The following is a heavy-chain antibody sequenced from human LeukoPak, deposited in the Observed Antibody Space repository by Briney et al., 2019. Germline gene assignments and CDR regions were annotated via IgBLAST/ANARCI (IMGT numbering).Heavy chain of an antibody. CDR2: ISSSSSTI. V-gene: IGHV3-48*04. Sequence: GGSLRLSCAASGFTFSSYSMNWVRQAPGKGLEWVSYISSSSSTIYYADSVKGRFTISRDNAKNSLYLQMNSLRAEDTAVYYCASGLWFGEQDYWGQGTLVTVSS. CDR3: ASGLWFGEQDY. J-gene: IGHJ4*02. CDR1: GFTFSSYS. D-gene: IGHD3-10*01.